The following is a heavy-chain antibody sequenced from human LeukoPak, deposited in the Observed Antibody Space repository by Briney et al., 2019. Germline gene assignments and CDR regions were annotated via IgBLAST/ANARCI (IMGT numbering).Heavy chain of an antibody. Sequence: GGSLRLSCAASGFTFSDHYLDWVRQAPGKGLEWVGRIRNKANSYITSYAASVKGRFSISRDDSKNSLYLQMNSLKTEDTAVYYCARCLSDSSGFPFDYGGQGTLVTVSS. CDR1: GFTFSDHY. J-gene: IGHJ4*02. D-gene: IGHD3-22*01. CDR2: IRNKANSYIT. V-gene: IGHV3-72*01. CDR3: ARCLSDSSGFPFDY.